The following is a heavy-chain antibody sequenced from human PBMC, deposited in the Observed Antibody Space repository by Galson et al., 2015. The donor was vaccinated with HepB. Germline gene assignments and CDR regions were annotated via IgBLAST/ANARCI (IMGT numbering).Heavy chain of an antibody. CDR2: IWRGGTHD. V-gene: IGHV3-33*01. J-gene: IGHJ3*02. CDR1: GFTFSDYG. D-gene: IGHD3-9*01. Sequence: LRLSCAASGFTFSDYGMHWVRQAPGKGLEWAASIWRGGTHDSYADSVKGRFTVSRDNSKNTVHLEMNGLRLEDTAVYYCAREGPQTGTSSFDIWGQGTMVTVSS. CDR3: AREGPQTGTSSFDI.